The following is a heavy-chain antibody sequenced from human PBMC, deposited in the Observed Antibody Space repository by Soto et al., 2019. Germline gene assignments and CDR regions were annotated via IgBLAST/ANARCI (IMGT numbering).Heavy chain of an antibody. CDR1: GFMFTTYN. V-gene: IGHV3-48*01. CDR3: ARDGILFASMQSGYYHLFDF. Sequence: GSLRLSCAGSGFMFTTYNMNWVRQSPWKGLEWVAHIGSLSTAIYYADSVKGRFTISRDNANNSLYLQLNSLRAEDTAVYYCARDGILFASMQSGYYHLFDFWGRGSSVTGSS. J-gene: IGHJ6*04. D-gene: IGHD1-26*01. CDR2: IGSLSTAI.